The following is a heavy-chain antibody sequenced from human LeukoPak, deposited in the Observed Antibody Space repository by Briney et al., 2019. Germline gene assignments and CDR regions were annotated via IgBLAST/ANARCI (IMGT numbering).Heavy chain of an antibody. CDR3: ARAPGGFHGDYSPISY. CDR2: ISGSGGST. Sequence: PGGSLRLSCAASGFTFSSYAMSWVRQAPGKGLEWVSAISGSGGSTYYADSVKGRFTISRDNSKNTLYLQMNSLRAEETAMYYCARAPGGFHGDYSPISYWGQGTLVTVSS. CDR1: GFTFSSYA. J-gene: IGHJ4*02. D-gene: IGHD4-17*01. V-gene: IGHV3-23*01.